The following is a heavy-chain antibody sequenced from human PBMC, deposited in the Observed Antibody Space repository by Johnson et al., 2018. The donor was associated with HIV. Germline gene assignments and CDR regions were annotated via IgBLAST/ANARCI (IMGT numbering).Heavy chain of an antibody. J-gene: IGHJ3*02. CDR1: GFTFSSYA. CDR3: ARRLSPDSFDI. V-gene: IGHV3-9*01. CDR2: ISWNSGSI. Sequence: VLLVESGGGLVQPGRSLRLSCAASGFTFSSYAMHWVRQAPGKGLEWVSGISWNSGSIGYADSVKGRFTISRDNAKNSVYLQMNNLRAEDTAVYYCARRLSPDSFDIWGQGTMVTVSS. D-gene: IGHD2/OR15-2a*01.